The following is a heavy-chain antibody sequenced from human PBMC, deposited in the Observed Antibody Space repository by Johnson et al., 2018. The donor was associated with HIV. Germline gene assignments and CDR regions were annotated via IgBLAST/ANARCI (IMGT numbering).Heavy chain of an antibody. CDR1: GFTFSSYW. J-gene: IGHJ3*02. D-gene: IGHD2-21*01. CDR3: AKDIACGGDCGSHAFDI. CDR2: INNDGRST. Sequence: VQLVESGGGLVQPGGSLRLSCAASGFTFSSYWMHWVRQAPGKGLVWVSRINNDGRSTTYADSVKGRFTISRDNAKNTLYLQMNSLRAEDTALYYCAKDIACGGDCGSHAFDIWGQGTMGTVSS. V-gene: IGHV3-74*01.